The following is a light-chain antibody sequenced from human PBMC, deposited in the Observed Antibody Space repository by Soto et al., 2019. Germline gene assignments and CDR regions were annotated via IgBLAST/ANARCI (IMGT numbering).Light chain of an antibody. CDR1: QDIRSW. Sequence: DIKMTQSPSSVSASIGDRVTITCRASQDIRSWLGWYQQKPGKAPKVLIYAASSLQSGVPSRFSGSGSGTDFTLPISSLQPEDFATYYCQQAYSFPLTIGGGTRVEIK. CDR2: AAS. J-gene: IGKJ4*01. CDR3: QQAYSFPLT. V-gene: IGKV1-12*01.